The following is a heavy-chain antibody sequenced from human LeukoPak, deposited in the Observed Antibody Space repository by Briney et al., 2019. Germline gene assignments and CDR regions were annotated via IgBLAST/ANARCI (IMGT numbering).Heavy chain of an antibody. D-gene: IGHD3-22*01. J-gene: IGHJ3*02. CDR2: ISYDGSNK. CDR1: GLTFSSYA. CDR3: ARDYPPPPRITMIVVVITGAFDI. Sequence: PGGSLRLSCAASGLTFSSYAMHWVRQAPGKGLEWVAVISYDGSNKYYADSVKGRFTISRDNSKNTLYLQMNSLRAEYTAVYYCARDYPPPPRITMIVVVITGAFDIWGQGTMVTVSS. V-gene: IGHV3-30-3*01.